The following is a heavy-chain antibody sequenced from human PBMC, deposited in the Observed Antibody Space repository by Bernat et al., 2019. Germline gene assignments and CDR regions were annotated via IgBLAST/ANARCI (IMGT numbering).Heavy chain of an antibody. CDR3: AGEDYYDGRSYGMDV. CDR2: INNANGDT. Sequence: QVQLVQSGAEVKKPGASVKVSCKGSGYSFTPYAIHWVRQAPGQRLEWMGWINNANGDTRYAQKFQGRVTITRNTSARTAYMELSSLISEDTAVYYCAGEDYYDGRSYGMDVWGQGTTVTVSS. CDR1: GYSFTPYA. J-gene: IGHJ6*02. V-gene: IGHV1-3*04. D-gene: IGHD3-22*01.